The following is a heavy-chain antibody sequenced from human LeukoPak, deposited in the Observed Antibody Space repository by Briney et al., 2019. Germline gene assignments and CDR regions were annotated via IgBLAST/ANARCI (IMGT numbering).Heavy chain of an antibody. CDR2: IYYSGRT. Sequence: SETLSLTCTVSGGSISSSSYYWGWTRQPPGKGLEWIGSIYYSGRTYYNPSLKSRVTISVDTSKNQFSLKLSSVTAADTAVYYCARTRGIAAAGSPPGYFDYWGQGTLVTVSS. V-gene: IGHV4-39*07. J-gene: IGHJ4*02. CDR1: GGSISSSSYY. CDR3: ARTRGIAAAGSPPGYFDY. D-gene: IGHD6-13*01.